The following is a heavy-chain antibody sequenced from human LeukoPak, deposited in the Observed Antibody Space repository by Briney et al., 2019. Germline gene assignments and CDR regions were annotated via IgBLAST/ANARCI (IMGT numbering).Heavy chain of an antibody. CDR3: ARVYYYDSSGYYDY. CDR1: GGSFSGSY. D-gene: IGHD3-22*01. CDR2: INHSGST. V-gene: IGHV4-34*01. Sequence: SETLSLTCGVYGGSFSGSYWSWIRQPPGKGLEWIGEINHSGSTNYNPSLKSRVTISVDTSKNQFSLKLSSVTAADTAVYYCARVYYYDSSGYYDYWGQGTLVTVSS. J-gene: IGHJ4*02.